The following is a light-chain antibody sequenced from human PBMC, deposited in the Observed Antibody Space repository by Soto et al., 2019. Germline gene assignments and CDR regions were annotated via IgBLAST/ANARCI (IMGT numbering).Light chain of an antibody. V-gene: IGLV2-14*01. CDR3: CSYTSSSIRV. CDR2: EVR. CDR1: SSDVGGYNH. J-gene: IGLJ3*02. Sequence: QSVLTQPASVSGSPGRSITISCTGTSSDVGGYNHVSWYQQHPGKAPKLIIYEVRNRPSGVSNRLSGSKSGNTASLTISGLQADDEADYYCCSYTSSSIRVFGGGTKVTVL.